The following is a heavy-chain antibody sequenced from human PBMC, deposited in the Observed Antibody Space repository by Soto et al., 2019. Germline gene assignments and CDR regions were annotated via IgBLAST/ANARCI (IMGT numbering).Heavy chain of an antibody. CDR3: ARVRYSSSSGLLHAY. J-gene: IGHJ4*02. V-gene: IGHV1-3*01. CDR2: LNAGKGHT. Sequence: SCKASRNTSTTYAMHWVRQAPGQRREWMGGLNAGKGHTQYSQRFHGRGTITRDTYASRADIELSRLRPEETALYYCARVRYSSSSGLLHAYRGQGTLVTVSS. CDR1: RNTSTTYA. D-gene: IGHD6-6*01.